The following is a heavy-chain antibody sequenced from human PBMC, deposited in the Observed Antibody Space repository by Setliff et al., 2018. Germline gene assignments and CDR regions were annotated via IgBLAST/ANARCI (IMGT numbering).Heavy chain of an antibody. Sequence: GGSLRLSCEASGFTFSGYSMNWVRQAPGKGLEWVSYISSSSHIISYADSVKGRFTISINNAKNSLYLQMNSLRAEGTALYYCARDLRGSLLRIVGATTHFDYWGQGTLVTVSS. CDR2: ISSSSHII. V-gene: IGHV3-48*01. CDR3: ARDLRGSLLRIVGATTHFDY. D-gene: IGHD1-26*01. CDR1: GFTFSGYS. J-gene: IGHJ4*02.